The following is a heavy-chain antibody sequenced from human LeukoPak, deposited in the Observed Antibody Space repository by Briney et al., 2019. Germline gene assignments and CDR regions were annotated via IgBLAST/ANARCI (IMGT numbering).Heavy chain of an antibody. Sequence: ASVKVSFTASGYTFPIYFMHWVRQAPGQGLEWMGIINPTGGSTTYAQKFQGRVTMTRDTSTSTVYMELSSLRSDDTAVYYCARTAARRFDYWGQGTLATVSS. J-gene: IGHJ4*02. CDR2: INPTGGST. CDR3: ARTAARRFDY. CDR1: GYTFPIYF. V-gene: IGHV1-46*01. D-gene: IGHD6-6*01.